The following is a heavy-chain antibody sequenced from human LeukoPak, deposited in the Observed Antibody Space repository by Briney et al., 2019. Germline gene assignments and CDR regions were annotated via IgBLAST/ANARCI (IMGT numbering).Heavy chain of an antibody. Sequence: GGSLRLSCAASGFTFSSYGMHWVRQAPGKGLKWVAVISYDGSNKYYADSVKGRFTISRDNSKNTLYLQMNSLRAEDTAVYYCARDRKLEPGDYYYGMDVWGQGTTVTVSS. V-gene: IGHV3-30*03. J-gene: IGHJ6*02. D-gene: IGHD1-1*01. CDR1: GFTFSSYG. CDR3: ARDRKLEPGDYYYGMDV. CDR2: ISYDGSNK.